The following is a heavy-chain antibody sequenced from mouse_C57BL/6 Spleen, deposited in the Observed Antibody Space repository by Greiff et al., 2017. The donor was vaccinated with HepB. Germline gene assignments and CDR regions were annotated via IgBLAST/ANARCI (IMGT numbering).Heavy chain of an antibody. Sequence: EVQLQQSGPELVKPGASVKISCKASGYTFTDYYMNWVKQSHGKSLEWIGDINPNNGGTSYNQKFKGKATLTVDKSSSTAYMELRSLTSEDSAVYYCAGGTGGYWGQGTTLTVSS. D-gene: IGHD3-3*01. J-gene: IGHJ2*01. CDR2: INPNNGGT. V-gene: IGHV1-26*01. CDR3: AGGTGGY. CDR1: GYTFTDYY.